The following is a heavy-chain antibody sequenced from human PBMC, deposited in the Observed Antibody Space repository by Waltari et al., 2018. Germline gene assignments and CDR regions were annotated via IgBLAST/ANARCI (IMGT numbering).Heavy chain of an antibody. V-gene: IGHV3-23*01. D-gene: IGHD6-6*01. CDR2: ISGSGGSN. J-gene: IGHJ4*02. CDR1: GFTFSSYA. CDR3: AKNFEYSSFEGSY. Sequence: EVQLLESGGGLVQPGGSLRLSCAASGFTFSSYAMSWVRQAPGKGLEWVSAISGSGGSNYYADSVKVRFTISRDNSKNTLYLQMNSLRAEDTAVYYCAKNFEYSSFEGSYWGQGTLVTVSS.